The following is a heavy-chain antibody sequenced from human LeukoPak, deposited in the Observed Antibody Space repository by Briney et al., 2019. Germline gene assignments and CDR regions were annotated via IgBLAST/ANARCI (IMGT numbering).Heavy chain of an antibody. CDR2: IRGSGSTT. V-gene: IGHV3-23*01. CDR1: GFTFTSYA. J-gene: IGHJ4*02. CDR3: AKDLGSSQDFDY. Sequence: GGPLRLSCVASGFTFTSYAMSWVRQAPGKGLEWVSYIRGSGSTTHYADSVKGRFTISRDNSKNTLYLQMNSLRAEDTAVYYCAKDLGSSQDFDYWGQGTLVTVSS. D-gene: IGHD1-26*01.